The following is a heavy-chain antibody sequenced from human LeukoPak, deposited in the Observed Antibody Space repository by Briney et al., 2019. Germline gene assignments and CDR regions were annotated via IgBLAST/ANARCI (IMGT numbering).Heavy chain of an antibody. CDR3: AREGLYGDYVWSLDY. J-gene: IGHJ4*02. Sequence: SETLSLTCTVSGGSVSSGSYYWSWIRQPPGKGLEWIGYIYYSGSTNYNPSLKSRVTISVDTSKNQFSLKLSSVTAADTAVYYCAREGLYGDYVWSLDYWGQETLVTVSS. D-gene: IGHD4-17*01. CDR2: IYYSGST. V-gene: IGHV4-61*01. CDR1: GGSVSSGSYY.